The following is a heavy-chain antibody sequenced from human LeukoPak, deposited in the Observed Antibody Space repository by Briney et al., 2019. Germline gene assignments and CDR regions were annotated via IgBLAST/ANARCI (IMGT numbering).Heavy chain of an antibody. V-gene: IGHV4-30-2*01. J-gene: IGHJ3*02. CDR3: AREAYCGGDCYPPGAFDI. CDR2: IYHSGST. Sequence: SQTLSLTCAVSGGSISSGGYSWSWLGQPPGKGLEWIGYIYHSGSTYYNPSLKSRVTISVDTSKNQFSLKLSSVTAADTAVYYCAREAYCGGDCYPPGAFDIWGQGTMVTVSS. CDR1: GGSISSGGYS. D-gene: IGHD2-21*02.